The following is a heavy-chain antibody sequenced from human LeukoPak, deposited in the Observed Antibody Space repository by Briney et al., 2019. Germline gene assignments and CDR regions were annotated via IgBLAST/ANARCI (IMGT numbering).Heavy chain of an antibody. CDR3: ARDHDWAFDL. CDR1: GFPFGSYV. Sequence: GGSLRLSCEGSGFPFGSYVMSWVRQAPGKGLEWIAYINHNAEMIFYPDFVKGRFTISRDNPKKSLYLQMNALRYEDTAIYYCARDHDWAFDLWGQGALVTVSS. V-gene: IGHV3-48*02. CDR2: INHNAEMI. J-gene: IGHJ4*02. D-gene: IGHD3-9*01.